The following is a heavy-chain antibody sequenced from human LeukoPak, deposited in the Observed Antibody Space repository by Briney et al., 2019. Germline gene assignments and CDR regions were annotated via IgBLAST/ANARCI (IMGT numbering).Heavy chain of an antibody. CDR1: GGSISSSSYY. J-gene: IGHJ4*02. D-gene: IGHD5-18*01. Sequence: SETLSLTCTVSGGSISSSSYYWGWIRQPPGKGLEWIGSIYYSGSTYYNPSLKSRVTISLDTSKNQFSLKLSSVTAADTAVYYCARDRESTAMVMDYWGQGTLVTVSS. V-gene: IGHV4-39*07. CDR3: ARDRESTAMVMDY. CDR2: IYYSGST.